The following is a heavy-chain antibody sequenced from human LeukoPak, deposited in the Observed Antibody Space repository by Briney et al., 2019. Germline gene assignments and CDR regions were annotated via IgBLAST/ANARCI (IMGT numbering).Heavy chain of an antibody. J-gene: IGHJ4*02. CDR2: IIPIFGIA. V-gene: IGHV1-69*04. CDR3: ARYYYDSSGFSQTFFDY. CDR1: GGTFSSYA. D-gene: IGHD3-22*01. Sequence: SVKVSCKASGGTFSSYAISWVRQAPGQGLEWMGRIIPIFGIANYAQKFQGRVTITADKSTSTAYMELSSLRSEDTAVYYCARYYYDSSGFSQTFFDYWGQGTLVTVSS.